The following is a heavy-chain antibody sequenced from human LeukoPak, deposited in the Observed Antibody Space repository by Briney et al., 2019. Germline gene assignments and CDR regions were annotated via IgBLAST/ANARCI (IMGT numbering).Heavy chain of an antibody. CDR3: ARATGFEWLLIDY. J-gene: IGHJ4*02. V-gene: IGHV3-33*01. CDR2: IWYDGNNK. D-gene: IGHD3-3*01. Sequence: PGGSLRLSCAASGFTLSSYGMHWVRQAPGKGLEWVAVIWYDGNNKYYADSVKGRFTISRDNSKNTLYLQMNSLRAEDTAVYYCARATGFEWLLIDYWGQGTLVTVSS. CDR1: GFTLSSYG.